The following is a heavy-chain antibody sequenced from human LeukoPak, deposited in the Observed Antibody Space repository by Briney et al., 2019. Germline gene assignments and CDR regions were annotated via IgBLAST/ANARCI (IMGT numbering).Heavy chain of an antibody. V-gene: IGHV3-74*01. D-gene: IGHD1-26*01. J-gene: IGHJ4*02. CDR1: GFTFSNYW. CDR3: TRDRESGSDFDY. CDR2: INRDGSTT. Sequence: GGSLRLSCAASGFTFSNYWMHWVRQAPGKGLVWVSRINRDGSTTSYADSVKGRFAISRDNAKNTLHLQMNSLRAEDTAVYYCTRDRESGSDFDYWGLGTLVTVSS.